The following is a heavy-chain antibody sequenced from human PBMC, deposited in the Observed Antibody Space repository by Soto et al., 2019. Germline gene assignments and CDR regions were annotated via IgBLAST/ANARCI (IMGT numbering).Heavy chain of an antibody. D-gene: IGHD6-13*01. J-gene: IGHJ5*02. Sequence: SGPTLVNPTQTLTLTCTFSGFSLSASGVGVGWIRQPPGKALEWLALIYWDDDKRYSPSLKSRLTITKDTSKKQVVLTMTNMDPADTATYYCAHRRIAMTQNWFYPWGQGTLVTVS. CDR3: AHRRIAMTQNWFYP. CDR2: IYWDDDK. CDR1: GFSLSASGVG. V-gene: IGHV2-5*02.